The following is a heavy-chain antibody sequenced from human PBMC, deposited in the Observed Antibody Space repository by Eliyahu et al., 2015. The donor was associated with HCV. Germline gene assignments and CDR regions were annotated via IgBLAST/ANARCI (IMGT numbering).Heavy chain of an antibody. CDR3: ARLMVTIDY. CDR2: IYYSGSX. CDR1: GGSISSSSYY. Sequence: QLQLQESGPGLVXPSETLSLTCTVPGGSISSSSYYWGWIRQPPGKGLEWIGSIYYSGSXYYNPSLKSRVTISVDTSKNQFSLKLSSVTAADTAVYYCARLMVTIDYWGQGTLVTVSS. J-gene: IGHJ4*02. V-gene: IGHV4-39*01. D-gene: IGHD2-21*02.